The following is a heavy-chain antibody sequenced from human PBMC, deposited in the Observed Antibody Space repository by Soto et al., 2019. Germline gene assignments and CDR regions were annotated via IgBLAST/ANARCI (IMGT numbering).Heavy chain of an antibody. V-gene: IGHV3-11*01. D-gene: IGHD3-10*01. CDR2: ISSVGTTT. J-gene: IGHJ6*02. CDR3: AKDQEGSGSHWLGYNYYGMDV. Sequence: QVQLVESGGGLVKPGGSLRLSCEASGFTISDYYMSWIRQAPGKGLEWVSYISSVGTTTYDADSVKGRFSISMDNAKNSLYLQMNSLRAEDTAVYFCAKDQEGSGSHWLGYNYYGMDVWGQGTTVTVSS. CDR1: GFTISDYY.